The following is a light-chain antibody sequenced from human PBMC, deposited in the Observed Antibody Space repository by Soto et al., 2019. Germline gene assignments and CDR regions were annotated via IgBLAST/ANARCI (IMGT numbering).Light chain of an antibody. V-gene: IGKV3-20*01. Sequence: EIVLTQSPGTLSLSPGERVTLSCRASQSVNSSYLAWYQHKPGQAPRLLIYGASTRATGIPDRFSGSGSGTDFTLTIARLGPGDFAVYYCHQYGNSPQTFGQGTKVDIK. J-gene: IGKJ1*01. CDR2: GAS. CDR3: HQYGNSPQT. CDR1: QSVNSSY.